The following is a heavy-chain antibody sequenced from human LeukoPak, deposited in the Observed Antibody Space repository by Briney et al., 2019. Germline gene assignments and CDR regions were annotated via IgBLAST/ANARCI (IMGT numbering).Heavy chain of an antibody. V-gene: IGHV3-53*01. D-gene: IGHD3-22*01. Sequence: GGSLRLSCAASGFTVSSNYMSWVRQAPGKGLEWVSVIYSGGSTYYADSVKGRFTISRDNSKNTLYLQMNSLRAEDTAVYYCARVPYYYDSSGHYFDYWGQETLVTVSS. CDR3: ARVPYYYDSSGHYFDY. J-gene: IGHJ4*02. CDR1: GFTVSSNY. CDR2: IYSGGST.